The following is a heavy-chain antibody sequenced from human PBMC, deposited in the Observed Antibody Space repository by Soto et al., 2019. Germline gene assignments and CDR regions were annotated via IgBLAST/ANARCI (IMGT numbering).Heavy chain of an antibody. Sequence: QVQLVQSGAEVKKPGSSVKVSCKASGGTFSSYTISWVRQAPGQGLEWMGRIIPILGIANYAQKFQGRVTITAHKSTSRAYRERRRLRPEDTAVYYCARDTVVVPAADYYGMDVWGQGTTVTVSS. CDR2: IIPILGIA. CDR1: GGTFSSYT. V-gene: IGHV1-69*08. D-gene: IGHD2-2*01. J-gene: IGHJ6*02. CDR3: ARDTVVVPAADYYGMDV.